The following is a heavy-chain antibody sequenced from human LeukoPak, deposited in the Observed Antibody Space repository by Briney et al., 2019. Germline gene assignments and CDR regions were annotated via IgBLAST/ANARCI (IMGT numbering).Heavy chain of an antibody. V-gene: IGHV3-74*01. Sequence: PGGSLRLSCAASGFTFSSYWMHWVRQAPGKGLVWVSRINSDGSSTNYADSVKGRFTISRDNAKNTLYLQMNSLSAEDTAMYYCAKAPPYSSSPHYFDYWGQGTLVTVSS. CDR3: AKAPPYSSSPHYFDY. J-gene: IGHJ4*02. CDR2: INSDGSST. CDR1: GFTFSSYW. D-gene: IGHD6-6*01.